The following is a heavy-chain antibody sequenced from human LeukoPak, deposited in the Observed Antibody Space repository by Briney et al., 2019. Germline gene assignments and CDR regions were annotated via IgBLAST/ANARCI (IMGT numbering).Heavy chain of an antibody. CDR2: ISSSSTI. D-gene: IGHD3-22*01. CDR3: ARDPVYYDSSGYYLYYFDY. J-gene: IGHJ4*02. CDR1: GFTFSSYS. Sequence: PGGSLRLSCAASGFTFSSYSMNWVRQAPGKGLEWVSYISSSSTIYYADSVKGRFTISRDNAKNSLYLQMNSLRDEDTAVYYCARDPVYYDSSGYYLYYFDYWGQGTLVTVSS. V-gene: IGHV3-48*02.